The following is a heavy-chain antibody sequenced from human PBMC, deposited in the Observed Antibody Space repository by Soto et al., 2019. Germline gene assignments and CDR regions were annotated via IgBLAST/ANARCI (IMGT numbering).Heavy chain of an antibody. CDR1: GYTFTRNS. CDR2: ISTNNGNT. CDR3: ARGCVYAVDR. V-gene: IGHV1-18*04. D-gene: IGHD5-12*01. Sequence: QIQLVQSGGELRKPGASVKGSCKTSGYTFTRNSISWVRQAPGQGLEWMGWISTNNGNTEFAQKFQGRVTMTTDTSTSTAYMELTSLSCDDTAIYCCARGCVYAVDRWGQGALVTVSS. J-gene: IGHJ5*02.